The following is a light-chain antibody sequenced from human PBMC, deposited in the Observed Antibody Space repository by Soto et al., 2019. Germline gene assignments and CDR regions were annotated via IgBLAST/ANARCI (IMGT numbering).Light chain of an antibody. CDR3: CSYAGISTFYV. CDR2: GVN. J-gene: IGLJ1*01. V-gene: IGLV2-23*02. Sequence: QSALTQPASLSGSPGQSITLSCPGTNSDVGSYNLVSWYQQHPGKAPKLMIYGVNKRPSGVSNRFSGSKSGNTASLTISGLQAEDEADYYCCSYAGISTFYVFGTGTKVTVL. CDR1: NSDVGSYNL.